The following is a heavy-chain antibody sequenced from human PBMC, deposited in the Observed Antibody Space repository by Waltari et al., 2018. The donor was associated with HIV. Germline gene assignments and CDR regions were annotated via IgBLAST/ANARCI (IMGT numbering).Heavy chain of an antibody. CDR3: AKDKDSTVTTIFYYYGMDV. D-gene: IGHD4-17*01. J-gene: IGHJ6*02. Sequence: QVKLVTSGGGVVQPGRYLKLYYAASGLALSIYGLPGFRQAPGQGLEWVAVISYEGSNQGYADSVKGRFTISRDNSKNKLYLQMSSLRAEDTAVYYCAKDKDSTVTTIFYYYGMDVWGQGTTVTVSS. CDR1: GLALSIYG. V-gene: IGHV3-30*18. CDR2: ISYEGSNQ.